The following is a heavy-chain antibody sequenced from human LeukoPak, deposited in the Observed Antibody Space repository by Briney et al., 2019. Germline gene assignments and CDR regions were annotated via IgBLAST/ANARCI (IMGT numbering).Heavy chain of an antibody. D-gene: IGHD3-22*01. CDR1: GYTFTSYG. CDR2: ISAYNGNT. Sequence: GASVKVSCEASGYTFTSYGISWVRQAPGQGLEWMGWISAYNGNTNYAQKLQGRVTMSTDTSTSTAYMELRSLRSDDTAVYYCARDYGDSSGTSYWYFDLWGRGTLVTVSS. V-gene: IGHV1-18*01. J-gene: IGHJ2*01. CDR3: ARDYGDSSGTSYWYFDL.